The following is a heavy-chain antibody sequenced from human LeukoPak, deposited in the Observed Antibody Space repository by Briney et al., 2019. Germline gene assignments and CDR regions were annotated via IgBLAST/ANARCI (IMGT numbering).Heavy chain of an antibody. CDR3: AKDRHYDSSWYGAGDY. CDR2: IYYSGNT. Sequence: SETLSLTCTVSGASISSSNSYWGWIRQPPGKGLEWIGSIYYSGNTYYNAPLKSQVSISIDTSKNQFSLRLTSVTAADTAVYYCAKDRHYDSSWYGAGDYWGQGTLVTVSS. D-gene: IGHD6-13*01. CDR1: GASISSSNSY. V-gene: IGHV4-39*02. J-gene: IGHJ4*02.